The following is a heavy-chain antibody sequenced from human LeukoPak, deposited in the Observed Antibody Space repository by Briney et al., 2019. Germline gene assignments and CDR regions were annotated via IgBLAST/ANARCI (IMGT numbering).Heavy chain of an antibody. V-gene: IGHV4-39*01. CDR2: IYYSGST. CDR3: ASGVYYGSGSYSWAIY. Sequence: PSETLSLTCTVSGGSISSSSYYWGWIRQPPGKGLEWIGSIYYSGSTYYNPSLKSRVTISVDTSKNQFSLKLSSVTAADTAVYYCASGVYYGSGSYSWAIYWAQGTLVTVSS. D-gene: IGHD3-10*01. CDR1: GGSISSSSYY. J-gene: IGHJ4*02.